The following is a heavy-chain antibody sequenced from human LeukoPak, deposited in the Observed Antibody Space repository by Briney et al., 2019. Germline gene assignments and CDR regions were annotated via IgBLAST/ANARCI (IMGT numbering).Heavy chain of an antibody. Sequence: SGPALVKPTQTLTLTRTVSGFSLTTRGMCVSWNRQPPGKALEWLARIDWDDDKYYSTSLKTRLTISKDTSKNQVVLTMTNMDPVDTATYYCARIRPRDGYWFDPWGQGTLVTVSS. CDR3: ARIRPRDGYWFDP. CDR1: GFSLTTRGMC. J-gene: IGHJ5*02. CDR2: IDWDDDK. V-gene: IGHV2-70*11. D-gene: IGHD6-13*01.